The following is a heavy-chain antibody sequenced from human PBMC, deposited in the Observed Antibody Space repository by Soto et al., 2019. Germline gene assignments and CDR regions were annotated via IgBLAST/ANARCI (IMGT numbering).Heavy chain of an antibody. V-gene: IGHV3-30*01. CDR3: ARGDSNSWSDY. J-gene: IGHJ4*02. D-gene: IGHD6-13*01. Sequence: QVQLVESGGGVVQHGRSLGLSCAASGFTFRNYAMDWVRQAPGKGLEWVAVISYDGTNKYYADSVKGRFTISRDNSKNTLSLQMNSLRAEDTAVYYCARGDSNSWSDYWGQGTLVTVSS. CDR2: ISYDGTNK. CDR1: GFTFRNYA.